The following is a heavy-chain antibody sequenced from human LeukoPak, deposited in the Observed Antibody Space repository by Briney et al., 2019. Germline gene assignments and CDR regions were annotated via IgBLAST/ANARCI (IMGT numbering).Heavy chain of an antibody. Sequence: GGSLRLSCAASGFTFNNHWMHWVRQAPGKGLVWISRINTDGRTTDYADSVKGRFTISRDNAKDTLYLQMNSLRAEDTAVYYCGRDVNWNQIDYWGQGSLVTVSS. CDR3: GRDVNWNQIDY. V-gene: IGHV3-74*01. D-gene: IGHD1-20*01. CDR2: INTDGRTT. CDR1: GFTFNNHW. J-gene: IGHJ4*02.